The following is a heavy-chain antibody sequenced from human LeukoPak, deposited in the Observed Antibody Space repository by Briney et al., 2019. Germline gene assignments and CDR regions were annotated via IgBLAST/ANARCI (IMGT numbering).Heavy chain of an antibody. CDR3: ARDSRFGKLLIPYFDY. CDR2: ITSRSSSI. Sequence: PGGSLRLSCAASGFTFSNYNMNWVRQAPGKGLEWVSYITSRSSSIYYADFVKGRFTISRDNAQNSLYLQMNSLRDEDTAVYYCARDSRFGKLLIPYFDYWGQGTLVTVSS. CDR1: GFTFSNYN. V-gene: IGHV3-48*02. D-gene: IGHD3-10*01. J-gene: IGHJ4*02.